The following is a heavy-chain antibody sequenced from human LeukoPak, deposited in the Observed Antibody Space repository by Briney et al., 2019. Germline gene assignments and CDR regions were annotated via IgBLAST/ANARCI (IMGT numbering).Heavy chain of an antibody. Sequence: GGSLRLSCAASGFTFSIYGMNWVRQAPGKGLEWVPSISSSSSYIYYADSVKGRFTISRDNAKNSLYLQMNSLRAEDTAVYYCAAVAGRADDAFDIWGQGTMVTVSS. D-gene: IGHD6-19*01. CDR2: ISSSSSYI. CDR3: AAVAGRADDAFDI. J-gene: IGHJ3*02. V-gene: IGHV3-21*01. CDR1: GFTFSIYG.